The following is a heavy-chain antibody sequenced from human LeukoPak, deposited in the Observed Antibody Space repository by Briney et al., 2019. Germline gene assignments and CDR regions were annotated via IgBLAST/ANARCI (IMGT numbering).Heavy chain of an antibody. D-gene: IGHD3-22*01. CDR2: IYYSGST. V-gene: IGHV4-59*05. CDR1: GGSISSYY. Sequence: SETLSLTCTVSGGSISSYYWSWIRQPPGKGLEWIGSIYYSGSTYYNPSLKSRVTISVDTSKNQFSLKLSSVTAADTAVYYCARGLGLLHIDYWGQGTLVTVSS. J-gene: IGHJ4*02. CDR3: ARGLGLLHIDY.